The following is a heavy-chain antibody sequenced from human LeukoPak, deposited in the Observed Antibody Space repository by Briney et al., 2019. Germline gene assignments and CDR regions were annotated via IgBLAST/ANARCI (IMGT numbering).Heavy chain of an antibody. CDR3: ATGRGYSYGFDY. V-gene: IGHV1-24*01. CDR1: GYTLTELS. J-gene: IGHJ4*02. CDR2: FDPEDGET. D-gene: IGHD5-18*01. Sequence: ASVKVSCRVSGYTLTELSMHWVRQAPGKGLEWMGGFDPEDGETIYAQKFQGRVTMTEDTSTDTAYMELSSLRSEDTAVYCCATGRGYSYGFDYWGQGTLVTVSS.